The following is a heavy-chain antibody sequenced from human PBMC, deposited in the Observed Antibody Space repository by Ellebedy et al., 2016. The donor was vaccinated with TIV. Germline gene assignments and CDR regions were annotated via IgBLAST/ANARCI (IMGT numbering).Heavy chain of an antibody. CDR3: ARVHPGSGSPLDS. CDR2: VYYTGNT. D-gene: IGHD3-10*01. V-gene: IGHV4-59*01. Sequence: MPSETLSLTCTLSGGSISSFYWTWIRPPPGQALEWTGYVYYTGNTNYNPSLKGRVTFSVDTPKNQFSLRLTPVTAADTALYFCARVHPGSGSPLDSWGQGILVTVS. CDR1: GGSISSFY. J-gene: IGHJ4*02.